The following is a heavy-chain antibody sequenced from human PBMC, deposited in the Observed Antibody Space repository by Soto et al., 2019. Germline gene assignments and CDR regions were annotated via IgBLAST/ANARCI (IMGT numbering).Heavy chain of an antibody. J-gene: IGHJ1*01. D-gene: IGHD2-21*02. CDR1: GYSFSNYW. CDR3: ATIATMRYYYFGLHL. CDR2: IYPSDSYT. Sequence: GESLKISCQGSGYSFSNYWITWVRQMPGKGLEWLARIYPSDSYTNYSPSFEGRVTVSVDKSISTAYLQWSSLQASDTATYYCATIATMRYYYFGLHLWGQGTPVTVSS. V-gene: IGHV5-10-1*01.